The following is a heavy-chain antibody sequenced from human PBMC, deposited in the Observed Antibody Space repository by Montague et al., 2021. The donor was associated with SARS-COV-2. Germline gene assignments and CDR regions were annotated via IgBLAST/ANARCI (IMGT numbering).Heavy chain of an antibody. CDR3: ARLKRYFDSSGSPSAFDF. D-gene: IGHD3-22*01. Sequence: SETLSLTCVVSGASVTSPNWWSWVRQAPGKGLEWIGEINHRGTINYNPSLKCRVTISVDKSKNHFTLKLSSVTAAETAVYYCARLKRYFDSSGSPSAFDFWGQGTKVTVSS. CDR1: GASVTSPNW. J-gene: IGHJ3*01. CDR2: INHRGTI. V-gene: IGHV4-4*02.